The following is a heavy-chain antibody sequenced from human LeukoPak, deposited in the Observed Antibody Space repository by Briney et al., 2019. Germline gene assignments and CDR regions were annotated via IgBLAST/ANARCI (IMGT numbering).Heavy chain of an antibody. D-gene: IGHD3-22*01. CDR2: IYYSGST. CDR3: ASLTTADAFDI. CDR1: GGSISSYY. Sequence: PSETLSLTCTVSGGSISSYYWSWIRQPPGKGLEWIGYIYYSGSTNYNPSLKSRVTISVDTSKNQFSLKLSFVTAADTAVFYCASLTTADAFDIWGQGTMVTVSS. V-gene: IGHV4-59*01. J-gene: IGHJ3*02.